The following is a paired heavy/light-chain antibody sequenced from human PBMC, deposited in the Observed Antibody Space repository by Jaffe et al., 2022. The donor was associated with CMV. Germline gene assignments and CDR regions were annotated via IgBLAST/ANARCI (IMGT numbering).Heavy chain of an antibody. D-gene: IGHD2-2*01. V-gene: IGHV3-49*04. CDR2: IRSKAYGGTT. J-gene: IGHJ3*02. CDR3: TSSNIVVVPAAMPPHPDAFDI. CDR1: GFTFGDYA. Sequence: EVQLVESGGGLVQPGRSLRLSCTASGFTFGDYAMSWVRQAPGKGLEWVGFIRSKAYGGTTEYAASVKGRFTISRDDSKSIAYLQMNSLKTEDTAVYYCTSSNIVVVPAAMPPHPDAFDIWGQGTMVTVSS.
Light chain of an antibody. Sequence: SYELTQPPSVSVSPGQTASITCSGDKLGDKYACWYQQKPGQSPVLVIYQDSKRPSGIPERFSGSNSGNTATLTISGTQAMDEADYYCQAWDSSTARVVFGGGTKLTVL. CDR2: QDS. CDR1: KLGDKY. J-gene: IGLJ2*01. CDR3: QAWDSSTARVV. V-gene: IGLV3-1*01.